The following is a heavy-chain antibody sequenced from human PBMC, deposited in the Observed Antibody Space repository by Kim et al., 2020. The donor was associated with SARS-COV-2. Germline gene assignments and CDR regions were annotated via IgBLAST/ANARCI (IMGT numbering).Heavy chain of an antibody. CDR2: IYSGGST. Sequence: GGSLRLSCTASGFTVSDNYMNWVRQAPGKGLECVSVIYSGGSTYYADSVKGRFTISRDSSKNTLYLQMNSLRAEDTAIYYCARYYDSSGYYYWFDPWGQGTLVTVSS. V-gene: IGHV3-66*01. CDR3: ARYYDSSGYYYWFDP. CDR1: GFTVSDNY. J-gene: IGHJ5*02. D-gene: IGHD3-22*01.